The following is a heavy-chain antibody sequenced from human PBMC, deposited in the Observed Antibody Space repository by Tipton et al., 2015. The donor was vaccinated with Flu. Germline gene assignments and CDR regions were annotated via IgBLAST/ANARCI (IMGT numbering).Heavy chain of an antibody. CDR2: INGDGSST. CDR3: ARGFIAAFGPNFDY. D-gene: IGHD6-13*01. Sequence: SLRLSCAASGFSFSSHWMHWVRQAPGKGLVWVSHINGDGSSTSYADSVKGRFTISRDNAKNTLYLQMNSLRAEDTAVYYCARGFIAAFGPNFDYWGQGTPVTV. CDR1: GFSFSSHW. V-gene: IGHV3-74*01. J-gene: IGHJ4*02.